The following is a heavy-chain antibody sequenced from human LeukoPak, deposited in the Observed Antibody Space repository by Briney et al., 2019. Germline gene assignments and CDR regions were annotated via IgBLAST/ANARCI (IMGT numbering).Heavy chain of an antibody. V-gene: IGHV1-69*04. CDR2: IIPIFGIA. CDR3: AKDGVVRGLGPYYFDS. J-gene: IGHJ4*02. CDR1: GGTFSSYA. D-gene: IGHD3-10*01. Sequence: SVKVSCKASGGTFSSYAISWVRQAPGQGLEWMGRIIPIFGIANYAQKFQGRVTITADKSTSTAYMELSSLRSEDTAVYYCAKDGVVRGLGPYYFDSWGQGSLVTVSS.